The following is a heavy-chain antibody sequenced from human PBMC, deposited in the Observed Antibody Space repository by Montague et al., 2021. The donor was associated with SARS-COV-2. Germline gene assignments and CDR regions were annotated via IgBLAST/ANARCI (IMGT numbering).Heavy chain of an antibody. V-gene: IGHV4-59*01. Sequence: SETLSLTCTVSGASMSGSYWGWVRQPPGKGPEWIGNIYSSGSTHYNPSLKSRVTISVDTSKSQFSLRLTSVTAADTAVYYCVREGRSSAYAMDYWGQGTLVTVPS. J-gene: IGHJ4*02. CDR3: VREGRSSAYAMDY. CDR1: GASMSGSY. CDR2: IYSSGST. D-gene: IGHD3-22*01.